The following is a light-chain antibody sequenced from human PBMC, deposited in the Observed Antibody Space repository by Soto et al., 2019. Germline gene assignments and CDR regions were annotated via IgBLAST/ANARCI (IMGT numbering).Light chain of an antibody. Sequence: DIVMTQSPDSLAVSLGERATINCKSSQNVLYSDNNKNYLAWYQQKPGKAPKLLIYAASSLQSGVPSRFSGSGSGTDFTLTISSLQPEDFATYYCQQSYSTPITFGQGTRLEIK. CDR1: QNVLYSDNNKNY. CDR3: QQSYSTPIT. J-gene: IGKJ5*01. CDR2: AAS. V-gene: IGKV1-39*01.